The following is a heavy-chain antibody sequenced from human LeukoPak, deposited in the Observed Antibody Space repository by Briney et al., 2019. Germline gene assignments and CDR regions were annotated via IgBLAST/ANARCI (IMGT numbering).Heavy chain of an antibody. CDR3: TGTIFGVLVDY. CDR2: IRSKANSYVT. D-gene: IGHD3-3*01. J-gene: IGHJ4*02. V-gene: IGHV3-73*01. Sequence: GGSLRLSCAASGFTFSGSAMHWVRQASGKGLEWVGRIRSKANSYVTAYAASVKGRFTISRDDSKNTAYLQMNSLKTEDTAVYYCTGTIFGVLVDYWGQGTLVTVSS. CDR1: GFTFSGSA.